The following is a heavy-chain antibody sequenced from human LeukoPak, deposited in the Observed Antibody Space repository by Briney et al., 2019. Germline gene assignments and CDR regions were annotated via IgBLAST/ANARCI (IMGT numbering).Heavy chain of an antibody. CDR1: GFTFSSYW. Sequence: GGSLRLSCAASGFTFSSYWMSWVRQAPGKGLEWVANIKQDGSEKYYVVSVKGRFTISRDNAESSLYLQMNSLRAEDTAMYYCARPLYGSGSYYNLPRWFDPWGQGTLVTVSS. V-gene: IGHV3-7*03. CDR2: IKQDGSEK. CDR3: ARPLYGSGSYYNLPRWFDP. D-gene: IGHD3-10*01. J-gene: IGHJ5*02.